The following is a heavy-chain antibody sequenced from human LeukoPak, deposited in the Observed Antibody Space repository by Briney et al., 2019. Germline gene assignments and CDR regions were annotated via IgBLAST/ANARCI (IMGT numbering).Heavy chain of an antibody. CDR2: IYYDGTT. J-gene: IGHJ4*02. D-gene: IGHD4-17*01. Sequence: SETLSLTCTVSGGPIGSYYWSWIRQPPGKGLEWIGYIYYDGTTNYNPSLKSRVMMLVDTSKSHFSLKLTSVTAADAAVYYCEGSGDYGTFAYWGQGILVTVSS. CDR3: EGSGDYGTFAY. V-gene: IGHV4-59*01. CDR1: GGPIGSYY.